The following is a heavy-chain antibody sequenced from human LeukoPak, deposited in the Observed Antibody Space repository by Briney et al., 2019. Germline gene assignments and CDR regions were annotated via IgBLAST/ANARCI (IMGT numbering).Heavy chain of an antibody. CDR1: GYTFTGYY. CDR3: ARDQSWFDAFDI. V-gene: IGHV1-2*02. J-gene: IGHJ3*02. CDR2: INPNSGGT. D-gene: IGHD3-9*01. Sequence: APVKVYCEASGYTFTGYYMHWVRQAPGQGREWMGWINPNSGGTNYAQKFQGRVTMTRDTSISTAYMELSRLRSDDTAVYYCARDQSWFDAFDIWGQGTMVTVSS.